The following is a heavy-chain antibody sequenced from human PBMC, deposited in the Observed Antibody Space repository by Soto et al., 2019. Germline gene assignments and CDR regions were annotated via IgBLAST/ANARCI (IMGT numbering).Heavy chain of an antibody. Sequence: PSETLSLTCTVSGGSISSYYWSWIRQPPGKGLEWIGYIYYSGSTNYNPSLKSRVTISVDTSKNQFSLKLNSVTAADTAVYYCARVGGLPAANIVYFDYWGQGTLVTVSS. D-gene: IGHD2-2*01. CDR3: ARVGGLPAANIVYFDY. V-gene: IGHV4-59*01. CDR1: GGSISSYY. J-gene: IGHJ4*02. CDR2: IYYSGST.